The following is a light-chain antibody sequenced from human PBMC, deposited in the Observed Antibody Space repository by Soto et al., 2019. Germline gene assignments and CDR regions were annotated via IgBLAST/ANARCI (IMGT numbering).Light chain of an antibody. J-gene: IGKJ4*01. CDR2: KAS. CDR3: QQYHSFPVT. CDR1: QSIGGW. Sequence: DIQMTQSPSTLSASVGDRVTITCRASQSIGGWLAWYQQKPGKAPNLLVYKASTLESGVPSRFSGSGSGTEFTLSISNLQPDDLATYYCQQYHSFPVTFGGGTKVEIK. V-gene: IGKV1-5*03.